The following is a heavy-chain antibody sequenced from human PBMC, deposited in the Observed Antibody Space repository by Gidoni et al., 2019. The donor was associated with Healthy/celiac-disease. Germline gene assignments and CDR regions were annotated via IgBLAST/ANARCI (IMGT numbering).Heavy chain of an antibody. D-gene: IGHD4-17*01. Sequence: QVQLQESGPGLVKPSGTLSLTCAVSGGSTSSSNWWSWVRQLPGKGLEWIGKIYHSGSTNYNPSRKSRVTIAGDKSKNQFSLKLSSVTAADTAVYYCARFRPPTTTVATDYGMDVWGQGTTVTVSS. V-gene: IGHV4-4*02. CDR3: ARFRPPTTTVATDYGMDV. CDR1: GGSTSSSNW. CDR2: IYHSGST. J-gene: IGHJ6*02.